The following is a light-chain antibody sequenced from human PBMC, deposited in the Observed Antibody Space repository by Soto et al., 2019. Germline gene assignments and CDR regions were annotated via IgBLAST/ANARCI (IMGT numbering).Light chain of an antibody. V-gene: IGKV3-20*01. J-gene: IGKJ3*01. CDR2: GAS. CDR3: QQVESSPGCI. CDR1: QSINSRY. Sequence: EIVLTQSPGTLSLSPGERATLSCRASQSINSRYLAWYQQKPGQAPRLLIYGASSRTTGIPDRFSGSGSGIDVGLTVSRVEPEDFAVSYCQQVESSPGCIFGPGNNLDI.